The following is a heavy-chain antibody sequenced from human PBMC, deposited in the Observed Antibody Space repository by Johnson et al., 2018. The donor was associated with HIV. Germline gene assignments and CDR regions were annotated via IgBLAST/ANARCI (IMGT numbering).Heavy chain of an antibody. CDR1: GITVSSNY. Sequence: MLLVESGGGLVQPGGSLRLSCAASGITVSSNYMSWVRQAPGKGLEWVAFKYSGGSTYYADCVKGRFTISRNNSKNTLYLQMNSLRAEDTSVYYWATNRGGAFDIWGQGTMVTVSS. CDR2: KYSGGST. D-gene: IGHD2/OR15-2a*01. J-gene: IGHJ3*02. V-gene: IGHV3-66*01. CDR3: ATNRGGAFDI.